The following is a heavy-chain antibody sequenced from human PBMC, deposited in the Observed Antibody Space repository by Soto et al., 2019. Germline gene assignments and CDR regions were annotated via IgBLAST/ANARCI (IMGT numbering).Heavy chain of an antibody. CDR2: ISASNGHT. J-gene: IGHJ4*02. D-gene: IGHD3-3*01. CDR3: ARNTGSGNSGGFDY. Sequence: GASVKVSCKASGYTFSGHSISWVRQAPGQGLEWMGWISASNGHTNYAQKFQGRVTMTTDTFTTTVYMEMKSLRSDDTAVYYCARNTGSGNSGGFDYWGQGTLVTVSS. V-gene: IGHV1-18*04. CDR1: GYTFSGHS.